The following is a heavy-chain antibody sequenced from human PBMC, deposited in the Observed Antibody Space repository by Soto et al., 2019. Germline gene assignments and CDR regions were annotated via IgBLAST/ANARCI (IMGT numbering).Heavy chain of an antibody. CDR3: ARAAWTGIENWLDP. D-gene: IGHD1-1*01. J-gene: IGHJ5*02. CDR1: GGPISTSNW. Sequence: QVQLQESGPGLVKPSGTLSLTCGVSGGPISTSNWWTWVRQAPGKGLEWIGEIDHGGNAKYSPSLNGRVTMSVDTSKNLFFLRLTSVTVADTAVYYCARAAWTGIENWLDPWGRGTLVTVAS. V-gene: IGHV4-4*02. CDR2: IDHGGNA.